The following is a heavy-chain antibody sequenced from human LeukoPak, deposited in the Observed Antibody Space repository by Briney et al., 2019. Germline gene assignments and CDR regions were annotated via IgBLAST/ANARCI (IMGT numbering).Heavy chain of an antibody. V-gene: IGHV1-18*01. Sequence: ASVKVSCKASGYTFTSYGISWVRQAPGQGLEWMGWISAYNGNTNYAQKLQGRVTVTTDTSTSTAYMELRSLRSDDTAVYYCASGYCSGGSRYGYYYYGMDVWGQGTTVTVSS. CDR3: ASGYCSGGSRYGYYYYGMDV. CDR2: ISAYNGNT. D-gene: IGHD2-15*01. CDR1: GYTFTSYG. J-gene: IGHJ6*02.